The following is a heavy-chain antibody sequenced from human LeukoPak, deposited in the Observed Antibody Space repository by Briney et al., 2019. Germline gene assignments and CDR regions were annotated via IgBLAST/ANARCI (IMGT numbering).Heavy chain of an antibody. V-gene: IGHV4-59*01. CDR2: IYYSGST. Sequence: PSETLSLTCIVSGGSIGTYYWSWIRQPPGKGLEWIGHIYYSGSTDYNPSLRSRVTISVETSKNQFSLRLSSVTAADTAVYYCARDRSDGSGYYGYYFDYWGQGTLVSVSS. CDR1: GGSIGTYY. CDR3: ARDRSDGSGYYGYYFDY. J-gene: IGHJ4*02. D-gene: IGHD3-22*01.